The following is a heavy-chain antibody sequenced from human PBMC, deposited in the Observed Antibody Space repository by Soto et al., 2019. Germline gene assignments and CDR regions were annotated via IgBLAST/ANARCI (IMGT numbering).Heavy chain of an antibody. D-gene: IGHD1-26*01. CDR2: ISYDGSNK. J-gene: IGHJ6*02. CDR3: AKPTGSGSYSDYYYYGMDV. V-gene: IGHV3-30*18. CDR1: GFTFSSYG. Sequence: QVQLVESGGGVVQPGRSLRLSCAASGFTFSSYGMHWVRQAPGKGLEGVAVISYDGSNKYYADSVKGRFTISRDNSKNTLYLQMNSLRAEDTAVYYCAKPTGSGSYSDYYYYGMDVWGQGTTVTVSS.